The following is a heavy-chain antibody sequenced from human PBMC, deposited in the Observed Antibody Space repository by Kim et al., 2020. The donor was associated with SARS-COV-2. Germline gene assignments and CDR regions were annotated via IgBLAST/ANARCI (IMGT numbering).Heavy chain of an antibody. J-gene: IGHJ5*02. CDR2: FDTEDGET. V-gene: IGHV1-24*01. Sequence: ASVKVSCKVSGYTLTELSMHWVRQAPGKGLEWMGGFDTEDGETIYAQKFQGRVTMTEDTSTDTAYMELSSLRSEDTAVYYCATGPIAALEENWFDPWGQGTLVTVSS. CDR1: GYTLTELS. CDR3: ATGPIAALEENWFDP. D-gene: IGHD6-13*01.